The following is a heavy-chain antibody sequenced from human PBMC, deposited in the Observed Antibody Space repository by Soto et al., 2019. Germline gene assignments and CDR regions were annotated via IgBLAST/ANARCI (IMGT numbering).Heavy chain of an antibody. CDR3: ARQTLSATRNYYGMDV. CDR1: GYGFTSFW. CDR2: IYPGDSDT. V-gene: IGHV5-51*01. Sequence: PGESLKISCKASGYGFTSFWISWVRQMPGKGLEWMGIIYPGDSDTRYSPSFQDQVTISADKSISTAYLQWSSLKASDTAMYYCARQTLSATRNYYGMDVWGQGTTVTVSS. J-gene: IGHJ6*02.